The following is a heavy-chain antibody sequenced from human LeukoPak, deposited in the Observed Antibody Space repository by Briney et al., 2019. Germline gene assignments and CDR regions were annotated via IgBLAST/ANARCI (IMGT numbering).Heavy chain of an antibody. V-gene: IGHV3-48*03. CDR2: ISSSGSTI. Sequence: GGSLRLSCAASGFTFSSYEMNWVRQAPGKGLEWVSYISSSGSTIYYADSVKGRFTISRDNAKNSLYLQMNSLRAEDTAVYYCARVTWDYYDSSGLNFDYWGQGTLVTVSS. CDR1: GFTFSSYE. CDR3: ARVTWDYYDSSGLNFDY. J-gene: IGHJ4*02. D-gene: IGHD3-22*01.